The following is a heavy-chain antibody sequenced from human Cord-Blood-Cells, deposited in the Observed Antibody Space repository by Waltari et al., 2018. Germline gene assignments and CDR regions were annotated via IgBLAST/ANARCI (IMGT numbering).Heavy chain of an antibody. CDR3: ASRGGLRFLEWLPTPFFDY. CDR2: INHSGST. Sequence: QLQLQQWGAGLLKPSATLSLSCAVYGGSSSGYYWSWIRRPPGRGLEWIGEINHSGSTNYNPSLKSRVTISVDTSKNQFSLKLSSVTAADTAVYYCASRGGLRFLEWLPTPFFDYWGQGTLVTVSS. D-gene: IGHD3-3*01. V-gene: IGHV4-34*01. J-gene: IGHJ4*02. CDR1: GGSSSGYY.